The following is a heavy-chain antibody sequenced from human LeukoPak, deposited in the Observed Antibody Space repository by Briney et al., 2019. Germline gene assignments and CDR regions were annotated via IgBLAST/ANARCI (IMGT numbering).Heavy chain of an antibody. CDR1: GFTFSSYG. CDR2: IWYDGSNK. V-gene: IGHV3-33*01. Sequence: GGSLKLSCAASGFTFSSYGMHWVRQAPGKGLEWVAAIWYDGSNKYYADSVKGRFTISRDNSKNTLYLQMNSLRAEDTAVYYCARDTAMVTFHFDYWGQGTLVTVSS. D-gene: IGHD5-18*01. CDR3: ARDTAMVTFHFDY. J-gene: IGHJ4*02.